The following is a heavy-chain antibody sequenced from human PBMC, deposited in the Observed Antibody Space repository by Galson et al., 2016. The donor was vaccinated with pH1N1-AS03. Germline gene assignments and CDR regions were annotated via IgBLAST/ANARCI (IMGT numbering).Heavy chain of an antibody. D-gene: IGHD4-17*01. V-gene: IGHV3-7*01. Sequence: SLRLSCAASGFTFSRHSMTWVRQAPGKGLEWVANITRDGSEKYYSDSVKGRFTISRDDSSNSLYLQMNSLRAEDTAMYYCARDLGYGIKAYGFDNWGQGTLVTVSS. CDR2: ITRDGSEK. CDR1: GFTFSRHS. CDR3: ARDLGYGIKAYGFDN. J-gene: IGHJ4*02.